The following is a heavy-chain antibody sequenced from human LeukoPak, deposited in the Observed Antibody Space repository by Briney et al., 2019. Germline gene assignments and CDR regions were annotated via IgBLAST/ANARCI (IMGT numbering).Heavy chain of an antibody. D-gene: IGHD6-6*01. Sequence: GASVKVSCKASGYTFTSYDINWVRQATGQGLEWMGWMNPNSGNTGYAQKFQGRVTMTRNTSISTAYMELSSLRSEDTAVYYCARVRWRKYSSSSFYYYHYMDVWGKGTTVTVSS. J-gene: IGHJ6*03. CDR1: GYTFTSYD. CDR3: ARVRWRKYSSSSFYYYHYMDV. V-gene: IGHV1-8*01. CDR2: MNPNSGNT.